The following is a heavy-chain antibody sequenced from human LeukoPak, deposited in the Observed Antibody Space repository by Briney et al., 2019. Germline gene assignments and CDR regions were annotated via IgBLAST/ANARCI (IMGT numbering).Heavy chain of an antibody. CDR2: INKDGGKK. CDR3: ARRYCSGGSCYSVDY. CDR1: GFTFSSYS. J-gene: IGHJ4*02. Sequence: PGGSLRLSCVASGFTFSSYSMSWVRQAPGKGLEWVADINKDGGKKYYLDSVKGRFTISRDNAMDSLYLQMNSLRAEDTAVYSCARRYCSGGSCYSVDYWGQGTPVTVSS. D-gene: IGHD2-15*01. V-gene: IGHV3-7*01.